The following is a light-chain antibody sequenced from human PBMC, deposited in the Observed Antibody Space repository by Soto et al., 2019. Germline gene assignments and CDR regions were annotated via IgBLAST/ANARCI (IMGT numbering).Light chain of an antibody. CDR1: SSNIGAGYD. Sequence: QSVLTQPPSVSGAPGQRVTISCTGSSSNIGAGYDVHWYRHLPGTSPKLLIYGNTNRPAGVPGRFSAMKSGTSASLAIADLQPDDEADYYCQSYDSSLSGHVFXPGTKVTVL. J-gene: IGLJ1*01. CDR3: QSYDSSLSGHV. CDR2: GNT. V-gene: IGLV1-40*01.